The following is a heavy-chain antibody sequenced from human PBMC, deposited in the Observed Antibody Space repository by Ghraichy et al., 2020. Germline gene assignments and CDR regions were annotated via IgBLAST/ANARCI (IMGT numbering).Heavy chain of an antibody. CDR2: IYYSGST. CDR3: ARVLGDCSSTSCASWYYYYGMDV. V-gene: IGHV4-59*01. J-gene: IGHJ6*02. CDR1: GGSISSYY. D-gene: IGHD2-2*01. Sequence: SETLSLTCTVSGGSISSYYWSWIRQPPGKGLEWIGYIYYSGSTNYNPSLKSRVTISVDTSKNQFSLKLSSVTAADTAVYYCARVLGDCSSTSCASWYYYYGMDVWGQGTTVTVSS.